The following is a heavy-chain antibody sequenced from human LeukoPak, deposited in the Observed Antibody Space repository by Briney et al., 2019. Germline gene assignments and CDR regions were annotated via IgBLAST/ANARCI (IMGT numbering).Heavy chain of an antibody. D-gene: IGHD6-6*01. CDR1: GGSFSGYY. V-gene: IGHV4-34*01. Sequence: SETLSLTCAVYGGSFSGYYWSWNRQPPGKGLEWIGEINHSGSTNYNPSPKSRVTISVDTSKNQFSLKLSSVTAADTAVYYCARERGIAARAIDYWGQGTLVTVSS. CDR3: ARERGIAARAIDY. J-gene: IGHJ4*02. CDR2: INHSGST.